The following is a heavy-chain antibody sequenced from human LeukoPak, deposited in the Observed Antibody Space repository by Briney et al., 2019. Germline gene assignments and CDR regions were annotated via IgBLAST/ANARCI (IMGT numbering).Heavy chain of an antibody. V-gene: IGHV3-64*02. Sequence: PGGSLRLSCAASGFTFSNYAMLWVRQAPGKGLEYVSVISSNGGSSYYVDSVKGRFTISRDNSKNTLCLQMDSLRAEDVGVYYCVRSSYGMDVWGQGTTVTVSS. CDR3: VRSSYGMDV. D-gene: IGHD3-10*01. J-gene: IGHJ6*02. CDR1: GFTFSNYA. CDR2: ISSNGGSS.